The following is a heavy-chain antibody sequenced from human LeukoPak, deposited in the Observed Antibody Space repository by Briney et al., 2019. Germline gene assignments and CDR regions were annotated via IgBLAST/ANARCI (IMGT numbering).Heavy chain of an antibody. CDR1: GYTFTSYY. CDR3: ARVSGYCGGDWYAFDY. J-gene: IGHJ4*02. D-gene: IGHD2-21*02. V-gene: IGHV1-46*01. CDR2: INPSGGST. Sequence: GASVKVSCKASGYTFTSYYMHWVRQAPGQGLEWMGIINPSGGSTSYAQKFQGRVTMTRDTSTSTVYMELSSLRSEDTAVYYCARVSGYCGGDWYAFDYRGQGTLVNVPS.